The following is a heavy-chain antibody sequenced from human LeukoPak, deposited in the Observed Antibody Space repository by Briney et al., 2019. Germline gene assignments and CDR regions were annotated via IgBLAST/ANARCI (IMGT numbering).Heavy chain of an antibody. CDR3: AKDSRMVYAGGVFDY. D-gene: IGHD2-8*01. Sequence: GGSLRRSCAPSGFTVSSNYMSWVRQAPGKGLKWVSVIYSGGSTYYADSVKGRFTISRDNSKNTLYLQMNSVRAEDTAVYYCAKDSRMVYAGGVFDYWGQGTLVTVSS. CDR1: GFTVSSNY. V-gene: IGHV3-53*01. J-gene: IGHJ4*02. CDR2: IYSGGST.